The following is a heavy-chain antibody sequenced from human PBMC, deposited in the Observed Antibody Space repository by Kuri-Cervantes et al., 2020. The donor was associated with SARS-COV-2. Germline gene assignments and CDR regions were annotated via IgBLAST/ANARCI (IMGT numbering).Heavy chain of an antibody. D-gene: IGHD3-10*01. J-gene: IGHJ4*02. Sequence: SETLSLTCTVSGVSISSSSYYWGWIRQPPGKGLEWIGSIYYSGSTYYNPSLKSRVTISVDTSKNQFSLKLSSVTAADTAVYYCARHPPEYYSLYYFDYWGQGTLVTVSS. CDR3: ARHPPEYYSLYYFDY. CDR2: IYYSGST. CDR1: GVSISSSSYY. V-gene: IGHV4-39*01.